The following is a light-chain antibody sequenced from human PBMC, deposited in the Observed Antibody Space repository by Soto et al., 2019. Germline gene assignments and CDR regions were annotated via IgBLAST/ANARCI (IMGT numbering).Light chain of an antibody. CDR3: QQYGSFSPIT. CDR2: GAS. V-gene: IGKV1-17*01. J-gene: IGKJ4*01. CDR1: QGIRKD. Sequence: QMTQSPSSLSASVGDSVTITCRASQGIRKDLGWYQQKPGKAPQRLIYGASFLHTGVPSRFSGSGSGTEFTLTISSLQPEDFATYYCQQYGSFSPITFGGGTKVEI.